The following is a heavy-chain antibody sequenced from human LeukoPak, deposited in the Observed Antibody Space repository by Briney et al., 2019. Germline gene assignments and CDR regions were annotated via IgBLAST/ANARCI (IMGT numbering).Heavy chain of an antibody. V-gene: IGHV4-39*01. D-gene: IGHD3-10*01. Sequence: SETLSLTCTASGGSISSSSYYWGWIRQPPGKGLEWIGSIYYSGSTYYNPSLKSRVTISVDTSKNQFSLKLSSVTAADTAVYYCARHLYYYGSGSSHWGQGTLVTVSS. J-gene: IGHJ4*02. CDR1: GGSISSSSYY. CDR2: IYYSGST. CDR3: ARHLYYYGSGSSH.